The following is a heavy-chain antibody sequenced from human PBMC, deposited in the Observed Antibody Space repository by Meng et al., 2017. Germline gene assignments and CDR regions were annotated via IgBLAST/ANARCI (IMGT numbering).Heavy chain of an antibody. D-gene: IGHD3-9*01. V-gene: IGHV1-2*06. CDR3: AREAITNYDILTGYPDY. CDR2: INPNSGGT. J-gene: IGHJ4*02. Sequence: VRLGQLGAEVKRPGAAVKVSCKASGYTFPDYWLHWVRQAPGQGLEWMGRINPNSGGTNYAQKFQGRVTMTRDTSISTAYMELSRLRSDDTAVYYCAREAITNYDILTGYPDYWGQGTLVTVSS. CDR1: GYTFPDYW.